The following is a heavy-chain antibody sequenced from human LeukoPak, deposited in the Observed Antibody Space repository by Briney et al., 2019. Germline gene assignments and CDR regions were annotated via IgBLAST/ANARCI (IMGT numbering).Heavy chain of an antibody. V-gene: IGHV4-39*02. J-gene: IGHJ6*03. CDR1: GGSISSYY. CDR3: ARELKDDFWSGYYYYYYMDV. D-gene: IGHD3-3*01. CDR2: IYYSGST. Sequence: SETLSLTCTVSGGSISSYYWGWIRQPPGKGLEWIGSIYYSGSTYYNPSLKSRVTISVDTSKNQFSLKLSSVTAADTAVYYCARELKDDFWSGYYYYYYMDVWGKGTTVTVSS.